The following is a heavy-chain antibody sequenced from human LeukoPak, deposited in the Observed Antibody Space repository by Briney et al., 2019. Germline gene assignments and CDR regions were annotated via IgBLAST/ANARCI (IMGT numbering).Heavy chain of an antibody. Sequence: EASVKVSCKASGGTFSSYAISWVRQAPGQGLEWMGRIIPILGIANYAQKFQGRVTITADKSTSTAYMELSSLRSEDTAVYYCARYCSGGSCYPLSRAFDIWGQGTMVTVSS. V-gene: IGHV1-69*04. D-gene: IGHD2-15*01. CDR2: IIPILGIA. J-gene: IGHJ3*02. CDR3: ARYCSGGSCYPLSRAFDI. CDR1: GGTFSSYA.